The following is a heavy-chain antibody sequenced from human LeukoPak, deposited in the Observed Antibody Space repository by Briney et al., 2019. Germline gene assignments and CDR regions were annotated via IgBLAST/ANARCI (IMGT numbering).Heavy chain of an antibody. V-gene: IGHV4-30-4*01. J-gene: IGHJ4*02. D-gene: IGHD5-18*01. Sequence: SETLSLTCTVSGGSISSGDYYWSWIRQPPGKGLEGIGYIYYSGSTYYNPSLKSRVTISVDTSKNQFSLKLSSVTAADTAVYYCARAGDITMVTPFDYWGQGTLVTVSS. CDR2: IYYSGST. CDR3: ARAGDITMVTPFDY. CDR1: GGSISSGDYY.